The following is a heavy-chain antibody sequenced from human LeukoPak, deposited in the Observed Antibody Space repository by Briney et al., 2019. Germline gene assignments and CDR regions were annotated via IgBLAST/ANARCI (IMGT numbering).Heavy chain of an antibody. CDR1: GFTVRSSH. CDR3: ARDAMVRGVLIDY. CDR2: ISSSSCYI. V-gene: IGHV3-21*01. Sequence: GGSVTLSCAACGFTVRSSHMTWVRQAVGKGLEWVSSISSSSCYICYADSVKDRFNIYRDNAKNSLFLQMSGLRAEDTGVYYCARDAMVRGVLIDYWGQGTLVTVSS. J-gene: IGHJ4*02. D-gene: IGHD3-10*01.